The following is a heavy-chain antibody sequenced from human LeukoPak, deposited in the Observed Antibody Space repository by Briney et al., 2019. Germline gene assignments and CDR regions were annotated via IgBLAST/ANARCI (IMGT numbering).Heavy chain of an antibody. J-gene: IGHJ3*02. CDR1: GFPFSSHS. Sequence: GGPLRLSFAASGFPFSSHSMNWVRPAPGKGLEWVSSISSSSSYIYYADSVKGRFTISRDNAKNSLYLQMNSLRAEDTAVYYCARDRPLYYYGSGSYEAFDIWGQGTMVTVSS. D-gene: IGHD3-10*01. CDR2: ISSSSSYI. CDR3: ARDRPLYYYGSGSYEAFDI. V-gene: IGHV3-21*01.